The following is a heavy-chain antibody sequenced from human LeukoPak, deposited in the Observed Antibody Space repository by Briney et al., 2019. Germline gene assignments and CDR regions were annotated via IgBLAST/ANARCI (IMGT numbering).Heavy chain of an antibody. D-gene: IGHD3-3*02. V-gene: IGHV4-34*01. CDR2: INHSGST. J-gene: IGHJ5*02. Sequence: SETLSLTCAVYGGSFSGYYWSWIRQPPGKGLEWIGEINHSGSTNYNPSLKSRVTISVDTSKNQFSLKLSSATAADTAVYYCARGMGEVSNNWFDPWGQGTLVTVSS. CDR1: GGSFSGYY. CDR3: ARGMGEVSNNWFDP.